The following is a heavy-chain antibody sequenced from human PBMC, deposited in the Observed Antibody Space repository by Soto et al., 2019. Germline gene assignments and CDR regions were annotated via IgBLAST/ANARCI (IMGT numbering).Heavy chain of an antibody. J-gene: IGHJ4*02. Sequence: GGSLRLSCAASGFTFDDYAMHWVRQAPGKGLEWVSGISWNSGSIGYADSVKGRFTISRDNAKNSLYLQMNSLRAEDTALYYCAKDMSFGHDILNGNFEDWGQGTLVTVSS. CDR2: ISWNSGSI. CDR1: GFTFDDYA. V-gene: IGHV3-9*01. CDR3: AKDMSFGHDILNGNFED. D-gene: IGHD3-9*01.